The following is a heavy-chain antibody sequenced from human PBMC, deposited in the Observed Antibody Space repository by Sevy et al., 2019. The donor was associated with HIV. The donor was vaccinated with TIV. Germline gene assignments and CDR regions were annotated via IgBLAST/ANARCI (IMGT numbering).Heavy chain of an antibody. D-gene: IGHD3-16*01. J-gene: IGHJ6*02. V-gene: IGHV3-49*03. CDR1: GFNFGDYA. CDR3: ARVRGTISPYYYFGMDV. Sequence: GESLKISCTASGFNFGDYAMSWCRQAPGKGLEWIGFIRSKTYGGTTEYAASVKGGFTISRDDSNSIASLQMNSLKTEDTAVYYCARVRGTISPYYYFGMDVWGQGTTVTVSS. CDR2: IRSKTYGGTT.